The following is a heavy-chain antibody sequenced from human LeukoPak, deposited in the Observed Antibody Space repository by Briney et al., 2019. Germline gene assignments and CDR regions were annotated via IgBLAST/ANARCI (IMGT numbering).Heavy chain of an antibody. CDR2: INPSGGST. V-gene: IGHV1-46*01. D-gene: IGHD2-21*01. Sequence: ASVKVSCKASGYTFTSYYMHWVRQAPGQGLEWMGMINPSGGSTSYAQKFQGRVTMTRDTSTSTVYMELSSLRSEDTAVYYCARGQVPPASHIVVVNADFDYWGQGTLVTVSS. CDR1: GYTFTSYY. CDR3: ARGQVPPASHIVVVNADFDY. J-gene: IGHJ4*02.